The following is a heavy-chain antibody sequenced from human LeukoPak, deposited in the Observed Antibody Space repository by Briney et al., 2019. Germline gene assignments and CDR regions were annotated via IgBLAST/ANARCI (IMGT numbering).Heavy chain of an antibody. V-gene: IGHV4-4*07. CDR2: IYTSGRT. D-gene: IGHD2-2*01. Sequence: PSETLSLTCAVYGGSFSSYYWSWIRQPAGKGLEWIGRIYTSGRTNYNPSLKSRVTMSVDTSKNQFSLKLSSVTAADTAVYYCAREAYGYCSSTSCPRDYYYYMDVWGKGTTVTVSS. CDR3: AREAYGYCSSTSCPRDYYYYMDV. CDR1: GGSFSSYY. J-gene: IGHJ6*03.